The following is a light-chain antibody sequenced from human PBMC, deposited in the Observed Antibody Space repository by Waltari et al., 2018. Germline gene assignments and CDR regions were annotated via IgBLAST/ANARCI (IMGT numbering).Light chain of an antibody. J-gene: IGKJ4*01. V-gene: IGKV3-15*01. Sequence: EIVMTQSPATLSVSPGERATLSCRASQSVSSNLASSQQKPGQAPRLLIYGASTRATNIPARFSGSGSGTEFTLIISSLQSEDFAVYYCQQYDNWTPLTFGGGTKVEIK. CDR1: QSVSSN. CDR3: QQYDNWTPLT. CDR2: GAS.